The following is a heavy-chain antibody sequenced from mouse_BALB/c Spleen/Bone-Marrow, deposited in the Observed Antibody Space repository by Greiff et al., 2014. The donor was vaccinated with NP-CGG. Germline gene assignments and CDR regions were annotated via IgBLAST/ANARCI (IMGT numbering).Heavy chain of an antibody. CDR1: GYTFTSYW. Sequence: VQLQQSGAELAKPGASVKMSCKASGYTFTSYWMHWVKQRPGQGLEWIGYINPSTDYTDYNQKFKDKATLTADKSSSTAYMQLSSLTSEDSAVYYCARRLNWDWFAYWGQGTLVTVSA. CDR2: INPSTDYT. D-gene: IGHD4-1*01. CDR3: ARRLNWDWFAY. V-gene: IGHV1-7*01. J-gene: IGHJ3*01.